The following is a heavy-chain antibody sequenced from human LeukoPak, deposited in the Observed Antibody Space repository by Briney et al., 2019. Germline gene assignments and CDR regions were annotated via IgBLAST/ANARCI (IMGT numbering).Heavy chain of an antibody. J-gene: IGHJ4*02. CDR3: ARDAGANHHAELALYFDY. D-gene: IGHD6-13*01. CDR1: GYTFTRFY. CDR2: INPSGGST. Sequence: GASVKVSCKASGYTFTRFYMHWVRLAPGQGLEWMGIINPSGGSTSYAQKFQGRVTMTRDTSTSTVYMELSSLRSEDTAVYYCARDAGANHHAELALYFDYWGQGTLVTVSS. V-gene: IGHV1-46*01.